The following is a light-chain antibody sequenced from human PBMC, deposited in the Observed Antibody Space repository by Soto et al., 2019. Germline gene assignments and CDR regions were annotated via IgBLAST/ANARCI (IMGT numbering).Light chain of an antibody. V-gene: IGLV2-14*01. CDR1: SSDVGGYNY. Sequence: QSALTQPASVSGSRGQSITISCTGTSSDVGGYNYVSWYQQHPGKAPKLMIYDVSNRPSGVSNRFSGCKSGNTASLTISGLQAEDEADYYCSSYTSSSTLYVFGTGTKLTVL. J-gene: IGLJ1*01. CDR3: SSYTSSSTLYV. CDR2: DVS.